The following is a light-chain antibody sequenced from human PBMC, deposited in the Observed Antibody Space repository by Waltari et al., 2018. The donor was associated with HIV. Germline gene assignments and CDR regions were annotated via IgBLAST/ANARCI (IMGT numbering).Light chain of an antibody. J-gene: IGLJ2*01. Sequence: QSALTQPASVSGSPGQSITISCTGSSSYVGTYSLVSWYPHHPGKAPKLMIYEGNKRPSGVSNRFSGSKSGNTASLTISGLQAEDEADYYCSSYTSFSTVLFGGGTKLTVL. CDR2: EGN. V-gene: IGLV2-23*03. CDR3: SSYTSFSTVL. CDR1: SSYVGTYSL.